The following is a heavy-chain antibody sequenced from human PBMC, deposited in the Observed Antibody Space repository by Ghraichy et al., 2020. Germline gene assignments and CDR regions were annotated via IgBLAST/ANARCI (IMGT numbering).Heavy chain of an antibody. V-gene: IGHV4-59*01. J-gene: IGHJ6*02. D-gene: IGHD6-6*01. CDR3: ARDRADRPSSSSFIGTNADWGYYYYYGMDV. CDR2: IYYSGST. Sequence: SQTLSLTCTVSGGSISSYYWSWIRQPPGKGLEWIGYIYYSGSTNYNPSLKSRVTISVDTSKNQFSLKLSSVTAADTAVYYCARDRADRPSSSSFIGTNADWGYYYYYGMDVWGQGTTVTVSS. CDR1: GGSISSYY.